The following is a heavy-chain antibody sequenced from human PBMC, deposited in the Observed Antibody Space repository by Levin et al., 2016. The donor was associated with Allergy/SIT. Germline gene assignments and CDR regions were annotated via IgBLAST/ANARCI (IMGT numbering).Heavy chain of an antibody. Sequence: VRQAPGKGLEWVAFIRYDGSNKYYADSVKGRFTISRDNSKNTLYLQMNSLRAEDTAVYYCAKALSVVHGMDVWGQGTTVTVSS. V-gene: IGHV3-30*02. J-gene: IGHJ6*02. CDR2: IRYDGSNK. CDR3: AKALSVVHGMDV. D-gene: IGHD2-2*01.